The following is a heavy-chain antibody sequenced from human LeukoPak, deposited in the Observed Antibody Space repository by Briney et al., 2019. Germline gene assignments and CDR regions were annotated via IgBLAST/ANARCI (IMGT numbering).Heavy chain of an antibody. CDR3: AREGNPKGLVPAAIDFRLDY. V-gene: IGHV4-34*01. D-gene: IGHD2-2*01. J-gene: IGHJ4*02. Sequence: SETLSLTCAVSGGSFSGYYWSWIRQPPGQGLEWIGGINHSGSTTYNPSLKSRVTISVDPSTNQFSLKLSSVTAADTAVYYCAREGNPKGLVPAAIDFRLDYWGQGTLVTVSS. CDR2: INHSGST. CDR1: GGSFSGYY.